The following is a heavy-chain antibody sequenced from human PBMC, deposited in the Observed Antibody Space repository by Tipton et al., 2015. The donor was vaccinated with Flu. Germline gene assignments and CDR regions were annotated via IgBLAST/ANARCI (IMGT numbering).Heavy chain of an antibody. CDR3: AREKIPHSYYYDSSGYTNFFDS. J-gene: IGHJ4*02. CDR2: IYTSGNT. Sequence: TLSLTCTVSGDSISRGSYYYNWIRQPAGKGLEWIGRIYTSGNTDYNPSLESRVTMSIDTSKKQFSLDLRSVTAADTTMYYCAREKIPHSYYYDSSGYTNFFDSWGQGTLVTVSS. CDR1: GDSISRGSYY. V-gene: IGHV4-61*02. D-gene: IGHD3-22*01.